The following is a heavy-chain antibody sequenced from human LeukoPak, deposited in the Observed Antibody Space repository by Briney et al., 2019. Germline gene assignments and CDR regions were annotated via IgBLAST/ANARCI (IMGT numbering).Heavy chain of an antibody. CDR1: GFTFSNYA. D-gene: IGHD3-22*01. J-gene: IGHJ4*02. CDR2: ISGSGSRI. Sequence: GGSLRLSCAASGFTFSNYAMSWVRQAPGKGLEWVSVISGSGSRIYYADSVKGRFTISRDNSKNTLYLQMNSLRAEDTAVYYCARDYYDSSGYFNWGQGTLVTVSS. V-gene: IGHV3-23*01. CDR3: ARDYYDSSGYFN.